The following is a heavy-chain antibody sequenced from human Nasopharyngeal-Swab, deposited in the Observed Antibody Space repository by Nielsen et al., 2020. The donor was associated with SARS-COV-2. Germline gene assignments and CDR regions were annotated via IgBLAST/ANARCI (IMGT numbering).Heavy chain of an antibody. CDR2: ISSSSSYI. Sequence: SCAASGFTFNNYNFNWVRQAPGKGLAWVSSISSSSSYIYYADSVKGRFTISRDNAKNSLYLQMNSLRAEDTAVYYCARDGLDYDFWSAYFMDVWGQGTTVTVSS. D-gene: IGHD3-3*01. J-gene: IGHJ6*02. CDR3: ARDGLDYDFWSAYFMDV. CDR1: GFTFNNYN. V-gene: IGHV3-21*01.